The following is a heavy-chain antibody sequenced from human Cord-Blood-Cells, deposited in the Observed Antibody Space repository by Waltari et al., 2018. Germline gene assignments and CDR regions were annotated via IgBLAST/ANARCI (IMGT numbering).Heavy chain of an antibody. V-gene: IGHV4-59*01. Sequence: QVQLQESAPGLAKPSETLSLTCTVSGGPISSYYWSWIRQPPGKGLEWIGYIYDSGSTNYNPSLKSRVTISVDTSKNQFSLKLSSVTAADTAVYYCAISWWVRGYFDLWGRGTLVTVSS. CDR1: GGPISSYY. CDR3: AISWWVRGYFDL. D-gene: IGHD2-8*02. J-gene: IGHJ2*01. CDR2: IYDSGST.